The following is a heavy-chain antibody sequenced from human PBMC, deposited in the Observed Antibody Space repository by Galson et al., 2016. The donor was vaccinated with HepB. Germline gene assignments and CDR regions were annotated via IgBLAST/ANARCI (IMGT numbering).Heavy chain of an antibody. CDR1: GYSFTAYR. CDR2: IDPSDSFT. V-gene: IGHV5-10-1*01. J-gene: IGHJ4*02. CDR3: ARLTGISDN. Sequence: QSGAEVKKPGQSLRISCMTSGYSFTAYRITWVRQMPGKGLEWMGNIDPSDSFTNYSPSFQGRVAMSVDKSTSTAFLQWGSLMTSDTAIYFCARLTGISDNWGRGTLVTVSS. D-gene: IGHD6-13*01.